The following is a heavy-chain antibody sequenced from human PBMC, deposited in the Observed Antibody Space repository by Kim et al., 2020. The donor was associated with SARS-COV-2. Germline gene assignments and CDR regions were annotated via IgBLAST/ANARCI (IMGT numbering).Heavy chain of an antibody. Sequence: GGSLRLSCAASGFTFNTYAMSWFRQAPGKGLEWVSGIRDSGGSTKYADSVKGRFSISRDNSKNTLYLQMDSLRAEDTAVYYCAKVTSGSSGWFEYFHHWGQGTLVTVSS. D-gene: IGHD6-19*01. J-gene: IGHJ1*01. CDR3: AKVTSGSSGWFEYFHH. CDR1: GFTFNTYA. CDR2: IRDSGGST. V-gene: IGHV3-23*01.